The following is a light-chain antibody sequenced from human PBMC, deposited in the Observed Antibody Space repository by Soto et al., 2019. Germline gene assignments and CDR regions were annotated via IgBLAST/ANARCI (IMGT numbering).Light chain of an antibody. J-gene: IGLJ1*01. Sequence: QSALTQPASVSASPGQSVTISCAGTSSDVGGYNYVSWYQQRPGRAPKLMIYEVTYRPSGVSNRFSGSKSGNTASLTISGLQAEDEADSYCSSYTTSSTLVFGTGTKLTVL. CDR3: SSYTTSSTLV. CDR2: EVT. V-gene: IGLV2-14*01. CDR1: SSDVGGYNY.